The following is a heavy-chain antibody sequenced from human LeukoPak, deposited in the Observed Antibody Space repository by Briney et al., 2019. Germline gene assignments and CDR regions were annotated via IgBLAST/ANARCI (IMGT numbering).Heavy chain of an antibody. V-gene: IGHV4-39*01. Sequence: SETLSLTCTVSGGSISSSSYYWGWIRQPPGKGLEWIGSIYYSGSTYYNPSLKSRVTISVDTSKNQFSLKLSSVTAADTAVYYCARHSISSSWYYYYYSMDVWGQGTTVTVSS. D-gene: IGHD6-13*01. CDR2: IYYSGST. J-gene: IGHJ6*02. CDR1: GGSISSSSYY. CDR3: ARHSISSSWYYYYYSMDV.